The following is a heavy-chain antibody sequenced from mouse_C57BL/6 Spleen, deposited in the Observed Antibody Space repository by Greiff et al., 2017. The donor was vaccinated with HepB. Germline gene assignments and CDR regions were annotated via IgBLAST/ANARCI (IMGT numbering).Heavy chain of an antibody. J-gene: IGHJ4*01. CDR2: ISDGGSYT. V-gene: IGHV5-4*01. CDR1: GFTFSSYA. Sequence: DVQLVESGGGLVKPGGSLKLSCAASGFTFSSYAMSWVRQTPEKRLEWVATISDGGSYTYYPDNVKGRFTISRDNAKNNLYLQMSHLKSEDTAMYYCARDLDGYGSAMDYWGQGTSVTVSS. D-gene: IGHD2-3*01. CDR3: ARDLDGYGSAMDY.